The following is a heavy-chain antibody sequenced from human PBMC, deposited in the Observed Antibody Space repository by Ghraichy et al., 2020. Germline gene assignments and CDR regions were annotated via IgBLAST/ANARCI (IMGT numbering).Heavy chain of an antibody. CDR2: IIPIFGTA. J-gene: IGHJ3*02. Sequence: SVKVSCKASGGTFSSYAISWVRQAPGQGLEWMGGIIPIFGTANYAQKFQGRVTITADESTSTAYMELSSLRSEDTAVYYCARDLKLEGITGTKPKYWTGAFDIWGQGTMVTVSS. CDR3: ARDLKLEGITGTKPKYWTGAFDI. V-gene: IGHV1-69*13. D-gene: IGHD1-7*01. CDR1: GGTFSSYA.